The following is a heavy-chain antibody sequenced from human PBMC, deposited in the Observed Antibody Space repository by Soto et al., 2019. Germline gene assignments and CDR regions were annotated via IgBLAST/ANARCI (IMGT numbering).Heavy chain of an antibody. D-gene: IGHD2-21*02. J-gene: IGHJ6*02. V-gene: IGHV4-34*01. Sequence: SETLSLTCAVYGGSFSGYYWSWIRQPPGKGLEWIGEINHSGSTNYNPSLKSRVTISVDTSKNQSSLKLSSVTAADTAVYYCARVWCGGVCYSGPIFYDYYYGMDVWGQGSTVTVSS. CDR1: GGSFSGYY. CDR2: INHSGST. CDR3: ARVWCGGVCYSGPIFYDYYYGMDV.